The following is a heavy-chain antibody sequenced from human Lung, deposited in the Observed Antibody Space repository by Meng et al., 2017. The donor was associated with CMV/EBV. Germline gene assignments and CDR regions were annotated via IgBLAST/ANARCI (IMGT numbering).Heavy chain of an antibody. V-gene: IGHV4-39*07. Sequence: GSLRLSCTVSGGSMGRGTYHWAWIRQPPGKGLDWIGSIYYNGNTFYNPSLKSRVTISGDTSKNQFSLKVNSLTAADTAVYCCALTRVDWFDPWGHGPLVTVSS. CDR1: GGSMGRGTYH. CDR2: IYYNGNT. CDR3: ALTRVDWFDP. J-gene: IGHJ5*02. D-gene: IGHD7-27*01.